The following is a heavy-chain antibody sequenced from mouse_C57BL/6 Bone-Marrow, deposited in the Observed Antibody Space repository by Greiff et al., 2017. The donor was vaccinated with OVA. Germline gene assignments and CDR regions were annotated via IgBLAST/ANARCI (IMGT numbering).Heavy chain of an antibody. CDR1: DSEVFPIAY. J-gene: IGHJ4*01. Sequence: QVQLQQSGSELRSPGSSVKLSCKDFDSEVFPIAYMRWVRQKPGHGFEWIGGILPSIGRTIYGEKFEDKATLDADTMSNTAYLELNSLTSEASAIYYCAATRYDAMDYWGQGTSVTVSS. CDR2: ILPSIGRT. CDR3: AATRYDAMDY. V-gene: IGHV15-2*01.